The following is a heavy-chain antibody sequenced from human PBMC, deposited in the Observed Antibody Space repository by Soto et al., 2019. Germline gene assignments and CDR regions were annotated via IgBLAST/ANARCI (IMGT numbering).Heavy chain of an antibody. V-gene: IGHV3-23*01. CDR3: ARDSGYSYGPFDY. CDR1: GFTFSIYA. Sequence: PGGSLRLSCAASGFTFSIYAMSWVRQAPGKGLDWVSAISGSGGSIYYADSVKGRFTISRDNAKNSLYLQMNSLRAEDTAVYYCARDSGYSYGPFDYWGQGAPVTVSS. CDR2: ISGSGGSI. J-gene: IGHJ4*02. D-gene: IGHD5-18*01.